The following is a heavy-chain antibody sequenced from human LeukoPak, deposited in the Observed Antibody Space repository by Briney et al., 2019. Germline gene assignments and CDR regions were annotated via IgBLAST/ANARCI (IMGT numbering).Heavy chain of an antibody. CDR2: ISAYNGNT. CDR3: ARDLNIANDYGDPRNAFDI. V-gene: IGHV1-18*01. Sequence: GSVKVSCKASGYSFTSYGLSWVRQAPGQGLEWMGWISAYNGNTNYAQKLQGRVTMTTDTSTSTAYMELSSLRSEDTAVYYCARDLNIANDYGDPRNAFDIWGQGTMDTVSS. D-gene: IGHD4-17*01. CDR1: GYSFTSYG. J-gene: IGHJ3*02.